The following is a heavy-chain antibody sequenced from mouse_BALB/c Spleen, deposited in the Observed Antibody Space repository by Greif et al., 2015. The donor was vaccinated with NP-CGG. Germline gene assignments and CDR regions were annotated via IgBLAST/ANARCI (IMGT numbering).Heavy chain of an antibody. CDR2: INPSTGYT. V-gene: IGHV1-7*01. D-gene: IGHD1-1*01. Sequence: QVQLQQPGAELAKPGASVKMSCKASGYTFTSYWMHWVRQRPGQGLEWIGYINPSTGYTEYNQKFKDKATLTADKSSSTAYMQLSSLTSEDSAVYYCARYASSCLDYWGQGTTLTVSS. CDR3: ARYASSCLDY. J-gene: IGHJ2*01. CDR1: GYTFTSYW.